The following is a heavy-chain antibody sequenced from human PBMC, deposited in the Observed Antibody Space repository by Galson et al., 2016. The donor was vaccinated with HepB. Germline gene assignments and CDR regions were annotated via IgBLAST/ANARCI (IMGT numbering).Heavy chain of an antibody. CDR1: GFTFSNFA. J-gene: IGHJ4*02. CDR3: AKGGASMILDY. CDR2: TSHDGATA. D-gene: IGHD3-16*01. V-gene: IGHV3-30*18. Sequence: SLRLSCAASGFTFSNFAMHWVRQTPGKGLEWVAVTSHDGATAFYAESMKGRFTISRDNSKNTLYLQMDNLRVEDTAVYYWAKGGASMILDYWGQGTLVTVSS.